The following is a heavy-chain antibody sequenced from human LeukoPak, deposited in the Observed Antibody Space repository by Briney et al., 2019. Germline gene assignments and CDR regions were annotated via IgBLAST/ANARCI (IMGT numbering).Heavy chain of an antibody. CDR2: ISAYSGNT. CDR1: GYTFTSAV. Sequence: ASVKVSCKASGYTFTSAVISWVRQAPGQGLEWMGWISAYSGNTNYAQKLQGRVTMTTDTSTSTAYMELRSLRSDDTAVYYCARTLPTPYYYDSRGYPRPFDYWGQGTLVTVSS. CDR3: ARTLPTPYYYDSRGYPRPFDY. J-gene: IGHJ4*02. D-gene: IGHD3-22*01. V-gene: IGHV1-18*01.